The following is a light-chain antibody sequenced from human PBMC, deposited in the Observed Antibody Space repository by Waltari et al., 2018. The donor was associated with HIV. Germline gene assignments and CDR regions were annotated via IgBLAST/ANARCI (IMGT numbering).Light chain of an antibody. J-gene: IGLJ3*02. CDR2: RNI. Sequence: QSVLTQPHSTSGTPGQTVTIPCSGTRSDIGTNYVYWYQQVPGTAHKLLVYRNIQRPSGVPARFSGSKSGTSASLAISGLRSEDEAHYHCASWDDSLGGRWVFGGGTKLTVL. V-gene: IGLV1-47*01. CDR3: ASWDDSLGGRWV. CDR1: RSDIGTNY.